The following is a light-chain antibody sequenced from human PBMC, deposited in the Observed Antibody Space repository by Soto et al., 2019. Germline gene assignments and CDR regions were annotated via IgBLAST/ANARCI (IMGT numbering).Light chain of an antibody. CDR3: QQYYNYPVT. CDR1: QTINTY. J-gene: IGKJ5*01. Sequence: DIQMTQSPSSLSASVGDRVTITCRASQTINTYLNWYQQKPGKAPQLLIYAASTLQSGVPSRFSGSGSGTDFTLTISCLQSEDFATYYCQQYYNYPVTFGQGTRLEIK. CDR2: AAS. V-gene: IGKV1-39*01.